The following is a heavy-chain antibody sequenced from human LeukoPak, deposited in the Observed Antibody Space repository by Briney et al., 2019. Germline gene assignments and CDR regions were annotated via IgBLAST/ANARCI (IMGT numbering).Heavy chain of an antibody. CDR2: ITSSGTTT. J-gene: IGHJ4*02. Sequence: PGGSLRLSCSASGFSFSDSYMSWFLLSPEKGLEWIAYITSSGTTTEYADSVKGRFTISRVNAKNSLYLQMNSLRPEDTAVYYCGRDPDYGDPYWGQGTLVTVSS. CDR3: GRDPDYGDPY. D-gene: IGHD4/OR15-4a*01. V-gene: IGHV3-11*01. CDR1: GFSFSDSY.